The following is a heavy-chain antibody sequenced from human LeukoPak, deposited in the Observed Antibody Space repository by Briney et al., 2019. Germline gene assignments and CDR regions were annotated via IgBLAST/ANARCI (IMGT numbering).Heavy chain of an antibody. Sequence: ASVKVSCKASGYTFTSYAMHWVRQAPGQGLKWMGWINPNSGGTNYAQKFQGRVTMTRDTSISTAYMGLSRLRSDDTAVYYCARGGIVGAPRDYWGQGTLVTVSS. J-gene: IGHJ4*02. CDR3: ARGGIVGAPRDY. D-gene: IGHD1-26*01. CDR2: INPNSGGT. V-gene: IGHV1-2*02. CDR1: GYTFTSYA.